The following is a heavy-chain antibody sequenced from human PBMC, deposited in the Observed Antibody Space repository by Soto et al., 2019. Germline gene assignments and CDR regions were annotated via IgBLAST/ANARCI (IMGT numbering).Heavy chain of an antibody. CDR1: GDSVSGNSAA. D-gene: IGHD3-16*01. CDR3: ARALPYYVSTDMYLHX. V-gene: IGHV6-1*01. CDR2: TYYRSRWYN. J-gene: IGHJ4*02. Sequence: PLQTLSLTCSISGDSVSGNSAAWNWIRQSPSIGLEWVGSTYYRSRWYNYYAVYLKSRITLTPDTSKNQFSLHLNYVTPEDTAVYYCARALPYYVSTDMYLHXWGQVALVTVSX.